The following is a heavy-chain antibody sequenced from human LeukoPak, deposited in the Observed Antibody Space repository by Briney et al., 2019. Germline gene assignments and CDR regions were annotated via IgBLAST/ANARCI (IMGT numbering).Heavy chain of an antibody. CDR1: GDSVSSNIAA. Sequence: SQTLSLTRVISGDSVSSNIAAWNWTRHSPSRGLECLGRTYYRSKWYNDYAVSVKSRITINPDTSKNQFSLQLNSVTAEDTAVYYCARIPNMVRGVPSSFDYWGQGTLVTVSS. CDR2: TYYRSKWYN. D-gene: IGHD3-10*01. CDR3: ARIPNMVRGVPSSFDY. V-gene: IGHV6-1*01. J-gene: IGHJ4*02.